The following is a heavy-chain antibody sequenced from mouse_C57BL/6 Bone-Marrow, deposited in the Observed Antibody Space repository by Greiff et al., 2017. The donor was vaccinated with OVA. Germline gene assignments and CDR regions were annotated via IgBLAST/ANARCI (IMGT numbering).Heavy chain of an antibody. CDR3: ARDYGSSYVGYFDV. CDR1: GFTFSDYG. CDR2: ISNLAYSI. Sequence: EVQGVESGGGLVQPGGSLKLSCAASGFTFSDYGMAWVRQAPRKGPEWVAFISNLAYSIYYADTVTGRFTISRENAKNTLYLEMSSLRSEDTAMYYCARDYGSSYVGYFDVWGTGTTVTVSS. J-gene: IGHJ1*03. D-gene: IGHD1-1*01. V-gene: IGHV5-15*01.